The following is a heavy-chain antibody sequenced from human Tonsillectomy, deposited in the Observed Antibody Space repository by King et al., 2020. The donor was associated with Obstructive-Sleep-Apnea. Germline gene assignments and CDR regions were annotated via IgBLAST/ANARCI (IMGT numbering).Heavy chain of an antibody. CDR3: AKGRDGYKASGMDV. V-gene: IGHV3-30*02. J-gene: IGHJ6*02. D-gene: IGHD5-24*01. Sequence: HVQLVQSGGGVVQPGGSLRLSCAASGFTFSSYGLHWVRQAPGKGLDWVSFIRDDGSDKYYADSVKGRFTISRDTSKNTLYLQMNFLRADDTAVYNCAKGRDGYKASGMDVWGQGTTVIVSS. CDR1: GFTFSSYG. CDR2: IRDDGSDK.